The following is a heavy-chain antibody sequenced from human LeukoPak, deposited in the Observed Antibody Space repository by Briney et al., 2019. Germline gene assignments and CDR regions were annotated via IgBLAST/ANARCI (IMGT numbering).Heavy chain of an antibody. J-gene: IGHJ4*02. CDR1: GFTFNSYA. CDR3: VKGQEVVYAPTFDY. Sequence: GGSLRLSCSASGFTFNSYAIHWVRQAPGKGLEYVSSIGTNGISTYYADSVTGRFTISRDSSKNSLYLQMSSLRAEDTAVYYCVKGQEVVYAPTFDYWGQGTLVTVSS. V-gene: IGHV3-64D*09. CDR2: IGTNGIST. D-gene: IGHD2-8*02.